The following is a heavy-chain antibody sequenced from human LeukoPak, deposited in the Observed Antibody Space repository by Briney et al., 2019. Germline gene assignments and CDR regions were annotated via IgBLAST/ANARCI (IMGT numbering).Heavy chain of an antibody. V-gene: IGHV3-30*02. CDR2: ILHDGSDQ. CDR3: ATDFKSRWYMSDS. CDR1: GLTFSNYA. D-gene: IGHD2-8*02. Sequence: PGGSLRLSCAASGLTFSNYAMHWVRQAPGKGLECVAFILHDGSDQFYADSVKGRFTISGDNSKNTVFLQMNGLRADDTGVYYFATDFKSRWYMSDSWGEGNLVTMSS. J-gene: IGHJ4*02.